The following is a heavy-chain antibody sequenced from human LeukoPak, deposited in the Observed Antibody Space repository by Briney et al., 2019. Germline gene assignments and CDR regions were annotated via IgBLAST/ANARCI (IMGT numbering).Heavy chain of an antibody. J-gene: IGHJ4*02. Sequence: GGSLRLSCAASGITFSSYWVDWVRQAPGKGLVWVSRINNDGSSTIYADSVKGRFTISRDNAKNTLYLQMNSLRAEDTAVYYCARERSGWLFDYWGQGTLVTVSS. D-gene: IGHD6-19*01. CDR1: GITFSSYW. CDR3: ARERSGWLFDY. V-gene: IGHV3-74*01. CDR2: INNDGSST.